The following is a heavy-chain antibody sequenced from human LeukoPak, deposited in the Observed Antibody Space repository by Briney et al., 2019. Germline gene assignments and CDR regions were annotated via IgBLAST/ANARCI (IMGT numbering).Heavy chain of an antibody. Sequence: GGSLRLSCAASGFTFSSYAMSWVRQAPGKGLEWVSAISGSGGSTYYADSVKGRFTISRDNSKNTLYLQMNSLRAEDTAVYYCAKDFKYCSSTSCPNDAFDIWGQGTMVTVSS. CDR3: AKDFKYCSSTSCPNDAFDI. CDR1: GFTFSSYA. CDR2: ISGSGGST. D-gene: IGHD2-2*01. J-gene: IGHJ3*02. V-gene: IGHV3-23*01.